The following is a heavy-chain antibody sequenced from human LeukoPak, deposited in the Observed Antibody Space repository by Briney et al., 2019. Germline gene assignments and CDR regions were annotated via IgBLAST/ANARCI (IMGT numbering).Heavy chain of an antibody. CDR3: ARVPRGYSYGYYFDY. Sequence: ASVKVSCKASGGTFSSYAISWVRQAPGQGLEWMGWISAYNGNTNYAQKLQGRVTMTTDTSTSTAYMELRSLRSDDTAVYYCARVPRGYSYGYYFDYWGQGTLVTVSS. D-gene: IGHD5-18*01. V-gene: IGHV1-18*01. CDR2: ISAYNGNT. CDR1: GGTFSSYA. J-gene: IGHJ4*02.